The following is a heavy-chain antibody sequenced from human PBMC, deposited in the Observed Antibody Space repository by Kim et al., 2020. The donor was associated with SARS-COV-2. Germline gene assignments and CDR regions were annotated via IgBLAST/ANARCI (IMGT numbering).Heavy chain of an antibody. V-gene: IGHV3-30-3*01. CDR3: ASNPPSLISQGNIAAAGFDY. CDR2: ISYDGSNK. Sequence: GGSLRLSCAASGFTFSSYAMHWVRQAPGKGLEWVAVISYDGSNKYYADSVKGRFTISRDNSKNTLYLQMNSLRAEDTAVYYCASNPPSLISQGNIAAAGFDYWGQGTLVTVSS. D-gene: IGHD6-13*01. J-gene: IGHJ4*02. CDR1: GFTFSSYA.